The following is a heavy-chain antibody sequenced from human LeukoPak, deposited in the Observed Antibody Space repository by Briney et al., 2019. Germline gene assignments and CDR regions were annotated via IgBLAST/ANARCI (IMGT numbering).Heavy chain of an antibody. D-gene: IGHD2/OR15-2a*01. CDR2: FDPEDGET. CDR1: GYTLTELS. CDR3: SFSRRAGLYFYYYGMDV. Sequence: ASVKVSCKVSGYTLTELSMHWVRQAPGKGLEWMGGFDPEDGETIYAQKFQGRVTMTEDTSTDTAYMELSSLRSEDTAVYYCSFSRRAGLYFYYYGMDVWGQGTTVTVSS. J-gene: IGHJ6*02. V-gene: IGHV1-24*01.